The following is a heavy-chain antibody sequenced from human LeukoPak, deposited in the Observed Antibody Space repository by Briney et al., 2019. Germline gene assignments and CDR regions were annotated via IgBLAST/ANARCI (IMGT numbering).Heavy chain of an antibody. V-gene: IGHV3-7*02. J-gene: IGHJ4*02. D-gene: IGHD4-17*01. CDR3: ASMTTVTTFDY. CDR1: GFSFSGHW. Sequence: GGSLRLSCAASGFSFSGHWMNWVRQPPGKGLEWVANIKADGSEKYYVDSVKGRFTISRDNAKNSLYLQMNSLRAEDTAVYYCASMTTVTTFDYWGQGTLVTVSS. CDR2: IKADGSEK.